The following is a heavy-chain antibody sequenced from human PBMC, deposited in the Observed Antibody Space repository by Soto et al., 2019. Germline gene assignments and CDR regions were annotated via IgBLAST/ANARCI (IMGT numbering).Heavy chain of an antibody. CDR2: ISYDGSNK. D-gene: IGHD3-10*01. V-gene: IGHV3-30*18. CDR3: AKTYYYGSGSLSFMDY. J-gene: IGHJ4*02. CDR1: GFTFSSYG. Sequence: QVQLVESGGGVVQPGRSLRLSCAASGFTFSSYGMHWVRQAPGKGLEWVAVISYDGSNKYYADSVKGRFTISRDNSKNTVYLQMNSLRAEDTAVYYCAKTYYYGSGSLSFMDYWGQGTLVTVSS.